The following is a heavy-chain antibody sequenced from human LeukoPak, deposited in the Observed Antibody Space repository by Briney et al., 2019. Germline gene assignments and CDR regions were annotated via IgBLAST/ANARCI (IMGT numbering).Heavy chain of an antibody. CDR1: GFTFRCYN. V-gene: IGHV3-48*04. D-gene: IGHD2-2*01. Sequence: GGALRLSCAASGFTFRCYNMKWGRPAPGEGVGWGLYISSASGSIYYADSVKGRFTISRDNAKNSLFLQMNSLRAEDTAVYYCARLPAYCSSTSCYYDYWGQGTLVTVSS. CDR3: ARLPAYCSSTSCYYDY. J-gene: IGHJ4*02. CDR2: ISSASGSI.